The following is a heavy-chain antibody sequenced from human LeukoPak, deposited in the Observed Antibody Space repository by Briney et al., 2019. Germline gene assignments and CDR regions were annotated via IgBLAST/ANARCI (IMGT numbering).Heavy chain of an antibody. CDR2: IGASGEST. V-gene: IGHV3-23*01. J-gene: IGHJ4*02. Sequence: GGSLRLSCTASGFTFSVAAMTWVRQAPGKGLEWVSLIGASGESTYYADSVKGRFTISRDNSKNTLYLQMSSLRAEDTAVYYCVNRGGLLLYFIYWGQGTLVTVSS. D-gene: IGHD3-22*01. CDR1: GFTFSVAA. CDR3: VNRGGLLLYFIY.